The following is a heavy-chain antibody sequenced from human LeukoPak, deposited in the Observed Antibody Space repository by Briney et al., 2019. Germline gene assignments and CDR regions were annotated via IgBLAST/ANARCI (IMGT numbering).Heavy chain of an antibody. J-gene: IGHJ1*01. CDR1: GFTFSDYG. CDR2: IWYDGTNK. D-gene: IGHD3-22*01. Sequence: PGRSLRLSCAVSGFTFSDYGMHWVRQAPGKGLEWVAVIWYDGTNKYYADSVEGRFTISRDNSKNTLSLQMNSLRPEDTAMYFCAKDRDPYSSGTWDSWGQGTLVIVSS. CDR3: AKDRDPYSSGTWDS. V-gene: IGHV3-33*06.